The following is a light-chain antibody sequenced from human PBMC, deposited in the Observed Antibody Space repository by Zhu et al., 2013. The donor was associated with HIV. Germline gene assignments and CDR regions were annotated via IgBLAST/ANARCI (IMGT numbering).Light chain of an antibody. Sequence: EIVMTQSPATLSVSLGERATLSCWASQSISSKLAWYQQKPGQAPRLVIYGASNRATGIPARFSGSGSGTEFTLTISSLQSEDFAIYYCQQYNNWPLTFGGGTKVEI. V-gene: IGKV3-15*01. CDR1: QSISSK. CDR2: GAS. CDR3: QQYNNWPLT. J-gene: IGKJ4*01.